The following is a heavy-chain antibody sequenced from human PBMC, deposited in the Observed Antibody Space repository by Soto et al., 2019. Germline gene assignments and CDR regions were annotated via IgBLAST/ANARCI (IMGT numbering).Heavy chain of an antibody. J-gene: IGHJ4*02. V-gene: IGHV3-30-3*01. Sequence: QVQLVESGGGVVQPGRSLRLSCAASGFTFSSYAMHWVRQAPGKGLEWVAVISYDGSNKYYADSVKGRFTISRDNSKNTLCMVIKRLGAGVTAVYYWARVKRGLRFLVWSYDFGFWGGGTLVTASS. CDR1: GFTFSSYA. CDR3: ARVKRGLRFLVWSYDFGF. CDR2: ISYDGSNK. D-gene: IGHD3-3*01.